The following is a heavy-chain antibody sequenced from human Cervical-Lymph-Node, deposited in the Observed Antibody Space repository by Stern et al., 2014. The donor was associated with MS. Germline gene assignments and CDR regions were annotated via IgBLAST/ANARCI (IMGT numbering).Heavy chain of an antibody. CDR3: ARGIVSNRAAATQHNLFDP. V-gene: IGHV1-69*09. D-gene: IGHD2-15*01. Sequence: VQLVESGAEVKKPGSSMNVSCKTSGGTFSSSYAITWLRQAPRQGLEWMGRIIPILGLANYAHNFQGRVTITADTSTNTTYLELSSLRSEDTAVYYCARGIVSNRAAATQHNLFDPWGQGTLVTVSS. CDR2: IIPILGLA. CDR1: GGTFSSSYA. J-gene: IGHJ5*02.